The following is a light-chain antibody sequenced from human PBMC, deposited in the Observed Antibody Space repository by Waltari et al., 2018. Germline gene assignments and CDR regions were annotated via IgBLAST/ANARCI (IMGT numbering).Light chain of an antibody. CDR3: QQSYSVPPLT. CDR2: TAS. CDR1: QSISTY. J-gene: IGKJ4*01. V-gene: IGKV1-39*01. Sequence: IQMTQSPSSLSASVGARVTITCRASQSISTYLNWYQHKSGEAPKLLIYTASVLQPGFPSRFSGSGSGTDFTLTISPLQPEDFATYFCQQSYSVPPLTFGGGTRVEIK.